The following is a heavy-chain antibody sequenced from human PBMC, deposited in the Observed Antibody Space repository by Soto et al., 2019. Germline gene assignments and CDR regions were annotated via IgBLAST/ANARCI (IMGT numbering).Heavy chain of an antibody. J-gene: IGHJ4*02. CDR3: ARLGYYYDSSGYPGAFDY. CDR2: IYYSGST. Sequence: SETLSLTCTVSGGSISSYYWSWIRQPPGKGLEWIGYIYYSGSTNYNPSLKSRVTISVDTSKNQFSLKLSSVTAADTAVYYCARLGYYYDSSGYPGAFDYWGQGTLVTVSS. D-gene: IGHD3-22*01. V-gene: IGHV4-59*08. CDR1: GGSISSYY.